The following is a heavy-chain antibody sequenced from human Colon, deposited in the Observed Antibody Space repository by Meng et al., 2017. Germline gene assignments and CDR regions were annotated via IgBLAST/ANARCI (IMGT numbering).Heavy chain of an antibody. V-gene: IGHV4-39*01. J-gene: IGHJ4*02. CDR2: FYYGGGT. CDR3: ARPYSSSWSFDY. CDR1: SGSFGGSTHY. Sequence: QLQLQESGPGLVKPSESLSRTCTVSSGSFGGSTHYWSWIRQSPGKGLEWIGSFYYGGGTYYNPSLKSRVTISVDTSKNQFSLKLSSVTAADTGVYYCARPYSSSWSFDYWGQGTLVTVSS. D-gene: IGHD6-13*01.